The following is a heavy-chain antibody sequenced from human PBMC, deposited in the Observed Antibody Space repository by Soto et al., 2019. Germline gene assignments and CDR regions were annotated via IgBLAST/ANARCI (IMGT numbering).Heavy chain of an antibody. Sequence: QVQLVQSGAEVKKPGSSVKVSCKASGGTFSSYAISWVRQAPGQGLEWMGGIIPIFGTANYEQKFQGRVTITADESTSTAYMELSSLRSEAKAVYYCARKPSIAARPDRYYYYGMDVWGQGTTVTVSS. CDR1: GGTFSSYA. J-gene: IGHJ6*02. CDR2: IIPIFGTA. CDR3: ARKPSIAARPDRYYYYGMDV. D-gene: IGHD6-6*01. V-gene: IGHV1-69*12.